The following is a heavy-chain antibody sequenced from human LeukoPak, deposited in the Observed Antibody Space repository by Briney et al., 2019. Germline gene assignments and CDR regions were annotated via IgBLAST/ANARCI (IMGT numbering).Heavy chain of an antibody. V-gene: IGHV4-4*07. CDR1: GGSISSYY. CDR2: LYPSGST. J-gene: IGHJ5*02. D-gene: IGHD3-10*01. CDR3: AREIAALGEVMWFDP. Sequence: SETLSLTCTVSGGSISSYYWSWIRQPAGKGLEWIGRLYPSGSTKYNPSLKSRVTISVDTSKNHMSLKLSSVTAADTAIYYCAREIAALGEVMWFDPWGQGTMVTVSS.